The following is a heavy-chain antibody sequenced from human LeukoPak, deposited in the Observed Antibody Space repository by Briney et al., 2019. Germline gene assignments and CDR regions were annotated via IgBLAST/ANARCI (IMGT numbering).Heavy chain of an antibody. D-gene: IGHD6-13*01. J-gene: IGHJ6*03. CDR2: FSDSGST. CDR3: ARTGSSWPLYYYYYMDV. Sequence: SETLSLTCTVSDGSISSHYWSWIRQPPGKGLEWIGYFSDSGSTNYNRSLKSRVTVSVDTSKDQFSLKLTSVTAADTAVYYCARTGSSWPLYYYYYMDVWGKGTTVTVSS. CDR1: DGSISSHY. V-gene: IGHV4-59*11.